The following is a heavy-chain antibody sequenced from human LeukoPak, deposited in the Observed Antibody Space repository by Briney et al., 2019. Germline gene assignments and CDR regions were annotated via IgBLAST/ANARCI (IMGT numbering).Heavy chain of an antibody. CDR1: GFTFSNAW. D-gene: IGHD2-2*01. CDR3: TTTPPYQLLSDAFDI. J-gene: IGHJ3*02. Sequence: GSLRLSFAASGFTFSNAWMSWVRQAPGKGLEWVGRIKSKTDGGTTDYAAPVKGRFTISRDDSKNTLYLQMNSLKTEDTAVYYCTTTPPYQLLSDAFDIWGQGTMVTVSS. V-gene: IGHV3-15*01. CDR2: IKSKTDGGTT.